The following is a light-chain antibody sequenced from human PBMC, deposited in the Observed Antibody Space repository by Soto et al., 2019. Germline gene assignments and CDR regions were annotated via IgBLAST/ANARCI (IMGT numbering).Light chain of an antibody. CDR3: QQYNLYSALS. CDR2: KAS. CDR1: QTISSW. J-gene: IGKJ4*01. Sequence: DIQMTQSPSTLSGSVGDRVTITCRASQTISSWLAWYQQKPGKAPKLLIYKASTLKSGVPSRFSGSGSGTEFTLTISSLQPDDFATYYCQQYNLYSALSFGGGTKVDIK. V-gene: IGKV1-5*03.